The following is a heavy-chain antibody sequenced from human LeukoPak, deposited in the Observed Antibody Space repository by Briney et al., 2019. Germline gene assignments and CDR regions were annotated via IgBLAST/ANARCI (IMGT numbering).Heavy chain of an antibody. D-gene: IGHD3-10*01. Sequence: ASVKVSCKASGYTFTSYGIGWVRQAPEQGLEWMGWISANNGNTNYAQKFQGRVTMTTDTSTSTVYMELRSLTSDDTAVYYCARVVVRGVNWFDPWGQGTLVTVSS. CDR3: ARVVVRGVNWFDP. J-gene: IGHJ5*02. CDR1: GYTFTSYG. CDR2: ISANNGNT. V-gene: IGHV1-18*04.